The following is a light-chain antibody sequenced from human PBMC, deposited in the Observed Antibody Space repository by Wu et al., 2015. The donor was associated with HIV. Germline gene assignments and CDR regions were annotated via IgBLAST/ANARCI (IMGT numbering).Light chain of an antibody. CDR2: TAS. V-gene: IGKV1-9*01. CDR3: QXLNKFPIA. CDR1: QDISSY. Sequence: IQLTQSPSSLSANIGDRVTITCRVSQDISSYLAWYQQKPGEAPKLLIYTASTLQSGVSSRFSGSGSGTDFALTISNLQAEDFASYYCQXLNKFPIAFGGGTKLEIK. J-gene: IGKJ4*01.